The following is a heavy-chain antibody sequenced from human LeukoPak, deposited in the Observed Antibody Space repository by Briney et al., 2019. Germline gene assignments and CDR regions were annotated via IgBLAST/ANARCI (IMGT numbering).Heavy chain of an antibody. V-gene: IGHV4-4*02. Sequence: PSETLSLTCAVSSGSIFNSNWWSWVRQPPGKGLEWIGQIFHSGSTSYSPSLKSRVTISVDKSKNQFSLKLSSVTAADTAVYYCARSPGGVNNWFDPWGQGTLVTVSS. CDR2: IFHSGST. D-gene: IGHD2-8*01. J-gene: IGHJ5*02. CDR3: ARSPGGVNNWFDP. CDR1: SGSIFNSNW.